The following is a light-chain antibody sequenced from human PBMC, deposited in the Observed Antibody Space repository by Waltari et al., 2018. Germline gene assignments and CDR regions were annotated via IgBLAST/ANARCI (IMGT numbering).Light chain of an antibody. CDR2: QNN. CDR3: AAWDNSLNTGV. V-gene: IGLV1-51*01. Sequence: QSVLTQPPSVSAAPGQKVTISCSGSDSNIGSNYVSWYHQVPGTAPKLLIYQNNKRLSVTPDRFSGSKSGTSATLDITTLQTGDEADYYCAAWDNSLNTGVFGGRTKLTVL. J-gene: IGLJ3*02. CDR1: DSNIGSNY.